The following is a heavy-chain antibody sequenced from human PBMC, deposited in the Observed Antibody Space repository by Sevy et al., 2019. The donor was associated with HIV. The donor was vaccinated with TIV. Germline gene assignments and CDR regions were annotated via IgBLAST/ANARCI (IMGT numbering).Heavy chain of an antibody. D-gene: IGHD3-10*01. V-gene: IGHV3-23*01. J-gene: IGHJ1*01. CDR2: ISSSGGST. Sequence: GGSLRLSCAASGFTFSAYAMSWVRQAPGKGLEWLSCISSSGGSTYYADSVKGRFSISRDTSENTLYLQMNSLRAEDTAVYYCATLRGGLYGSGYFQNWGQGTQVTVSS. CDR1: GFTFSAYA. CDR3: ATLRGGLYGSGYFQN.